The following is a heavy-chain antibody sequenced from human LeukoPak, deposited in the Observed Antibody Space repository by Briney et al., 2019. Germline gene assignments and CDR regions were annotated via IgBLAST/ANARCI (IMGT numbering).Heavy chain of an antibody. Sequence: SETLSLTCAVYGGSFSGYYWSWIRQPPGKGLEWIGEINQSGSTNHNSSLKSRVTISVDTSKDQFSLKLNSVTAADTAVYYCARGHTRITMIRGSKSAYYFDYWGQGTLVTVSS. V-gene: IGHV4-34*01. CDR3: ARGHTRITMIRGSKSAYYFDY. CDR1: GGSFSGYY. CDR2: INQSGST. J-gene: IGHJ4*02. D-gene: IGHD3-10*01.